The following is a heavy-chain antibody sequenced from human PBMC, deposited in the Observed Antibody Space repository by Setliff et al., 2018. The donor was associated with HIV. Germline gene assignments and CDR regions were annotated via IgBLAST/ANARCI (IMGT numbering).Heavy chain of an antibody. CDR1: GGSISSSSYY. Sequence: SETLSLTCTVSGGSISSSSYYWGWIRQPPGKGLEWIGSFSYGGSTYYHPSLRSRVTMSVDTSKNQFSLKLRSVTAADTAVYYCARGRGDYWGQGTLVTVSS. CDR2: FSYGGST. CDR3: ARGRGDY. V-gene: IGHV4-39*01. J-gene: IGHJ4*02.